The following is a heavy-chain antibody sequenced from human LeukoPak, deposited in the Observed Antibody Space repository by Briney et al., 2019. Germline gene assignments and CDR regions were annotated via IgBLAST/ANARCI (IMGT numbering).Heavy chain of an antibody. D-gene: IGHD1-7*01. CDR3: AKVGNWKYGHHDY. J-gene: IGHJ4*02. CDR2: ISGSDGTT. Sequence: GGSLRLSCAASGFTFSSYAMTWVRQAPGKGLEWVSAISGSDGTTYYADSVKGRFAISRDNSKNTLSLQMNSLRAEDTAVYYCAKVGNWKYGHHDYWGQGTLVTVSS. CDR1: GFTFSSYA. V-gene: IGHV3-23*01.